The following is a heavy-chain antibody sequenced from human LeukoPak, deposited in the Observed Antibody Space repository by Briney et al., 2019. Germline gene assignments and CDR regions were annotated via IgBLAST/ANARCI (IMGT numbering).Heavy chain of an antibody. Sequence: PGRSLRLSCAASGFTFSRYGMRWVRQAPGKGLEWVAVVWDDGSNKYYADSVKGRFTISRDNSKNTLYLQMNSLRAEATAVFYYAKGRFGEEYSYYMDVWGKGTTVTVSS. J-gene: IGHJ6*03. D-gene: IGHD3-10*01. CDR1: GFTFSRYG. CDR3: AKGRFGEEYSYYMDV. CDR2: VWDDGSNK. V-gene: IGHV3-33*06.